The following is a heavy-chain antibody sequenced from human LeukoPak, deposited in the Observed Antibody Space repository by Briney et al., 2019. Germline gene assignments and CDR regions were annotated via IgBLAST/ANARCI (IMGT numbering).Heavy chain of an antibody. J-gene: IGHJ6*03. Sequence: SETLSLTCTVSGGSICSYYWSWIRQPPGKGLEWIGYIYYSGSTNYNPSLKSRVTISVDTSKNQFSLKLSSVTAADTAVYYCARDRYDSSGFGYYYYMDVWGKGTTVTVSS. CDR2: IYYSGST. CDR1: GGSICSYY. D-gene: IGHD3-22*01. CDR3: ARDRYDSSGFGYYYYMDV. V-gene: IGHV4-59*01.